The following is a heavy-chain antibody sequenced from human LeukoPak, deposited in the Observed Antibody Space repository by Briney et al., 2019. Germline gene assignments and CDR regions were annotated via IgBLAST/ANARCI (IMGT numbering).Heavy chain of an antibody. Sequence: QPGGSLRLSCAASRFTFDDYAMHWVRQAPGKGLEWVSGISWNSGSIGYADSVKGRFTISRDNAKNSLYLQMNSLRAEDTAVYYCARDRYKYYGSGSYNLDYWGQGTLVTVSS. CDR3: ARDRYKYYGSGSYNLDY. D-gene: IGHD3-10*01. CDR1: RFTFDDYA. V-gene: IGHV3-9*01. J-gene: IGHJ4*02. CDR2: ISWNSGSI.